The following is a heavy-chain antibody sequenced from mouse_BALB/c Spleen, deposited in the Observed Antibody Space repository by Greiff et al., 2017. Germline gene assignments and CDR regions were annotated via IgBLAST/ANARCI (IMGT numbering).Heavy chain of an antibody. J-gene: IGHJ4*01. CDR1: GFTFSSYA. Sequence: EVQGVESGGGLVQPGGSRKLSCAASGFTFSSYAMSWVRQTPEKRLEWVASISSGGSTYYPDTVKGRFTISRDNAKNTLYLQMNSLKSEDTAIYYCARQGTSRAVDYWGQGTSVTVSS. CDR3: ARQGTSRAVDY. D-gene: IGHD3-3*01. V-gene: IGHV5-12-2*01. CDR2: ISSGGST.